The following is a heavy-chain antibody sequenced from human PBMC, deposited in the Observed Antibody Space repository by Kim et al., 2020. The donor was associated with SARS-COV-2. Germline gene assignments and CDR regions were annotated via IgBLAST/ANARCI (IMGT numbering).Heavy chain of an antibody. CDR3: AKGSLAYCSGGSCYFDY. J-gene: IGHJ4*02. D-gene: IGHD2-15*01. V-gene: IGHV3-33*06. Sequence: VKCRFTTSRDNSKNTLYLQMNSLGAEDTAVYYCAKGSLAYCSGGSCYFDYWGQGTLVTVSS.